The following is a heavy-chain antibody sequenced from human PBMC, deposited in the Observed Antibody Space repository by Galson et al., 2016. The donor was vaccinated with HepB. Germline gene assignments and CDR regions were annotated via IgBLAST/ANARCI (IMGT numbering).Heavy chain of an antibody. J-gene: IGHJ4*02. Sequence: SLRLSCAASGFPFSVYSMHWVRQAPGEGLEWLAVISSDGGNNYYADSVKGRFTITKDNSKNMLYLHMNSLRTEDTALYFCARRVDRRRDFDYWGQGTLVTVSS. CDR3: ARRVDRRRDFDY. V-gene: IGHV3-30-3*01. CDR2: ISSDGGNN. CDR1: GFPFSVYS.